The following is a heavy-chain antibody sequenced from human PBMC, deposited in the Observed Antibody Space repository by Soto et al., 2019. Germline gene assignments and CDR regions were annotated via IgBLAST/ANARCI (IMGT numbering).Heavy chain of an antibody. CDR2: IYYSGST. CDR1: GGSISSGDYY. CDR3: ARGGNWNDPFDY. V-gene: IGHV4-30-4*01. D-gene: IGHD1-20*01. J-gene: IGHJ4*02. Sequence: SETLSLTCTVSGGSISSGDYYWSWIRQPPGKGLEWIGYIYYSGSTYYNPSLKSRVTISVDTSKNQFSLKLSSVTAADTAVYYCARGGNWNDPFDYWGQGTLVTVSS.